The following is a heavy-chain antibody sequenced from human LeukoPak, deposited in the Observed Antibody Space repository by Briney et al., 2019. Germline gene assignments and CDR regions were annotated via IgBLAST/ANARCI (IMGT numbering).Heavy chain of an antibody. CDR3: VYSSRGGGVIVRFDY. D-gene: IGHD3-16*02. Sequence: GGSLRLSCSASGFSFSSYTMTWVRQAPGKGPEWVSIISGGGDTTFYTDSVKGRFTISRDNSKNTLYLQMNSLRAEDTAVYYCVYSSRGGGVIVRFDYWGQGTLVTVSS. J-gene: IGHJ4*02. CDR1: GFSFSSYT. V-gene: IGHV3-23*01. CDR2: ISGGGDTT.